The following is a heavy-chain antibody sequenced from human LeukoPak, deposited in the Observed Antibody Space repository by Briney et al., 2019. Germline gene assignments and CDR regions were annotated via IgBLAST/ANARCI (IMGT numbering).Heavy chain of an antibody. J-gene: IGHJ4*02. Sequence: ASVKVSCKASGYTFTGYYMHWVRQAPGQGLEWMGWINPNSGGTNYAQKFQGWVTMTRDTSISTAYMELSRLRSDDTAVYYCAREPLRGWLRSYYFDYWGQGTLVTVSS. CDR1: GYTFTGYY. D-gene: IGHD5-12*01. CDR2: INPNSGGT. V-gene: IGHV1-2*04. CDR3: AREPLRGWLRSYYFDY.